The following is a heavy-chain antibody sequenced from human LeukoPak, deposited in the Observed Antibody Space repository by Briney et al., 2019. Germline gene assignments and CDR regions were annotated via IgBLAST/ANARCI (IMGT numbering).Heavy chain of an antibody. CDR3: ARDEIYGGYGLGYHAMDV. CDR2: ISSSGRTI. J-gene: IGHJ6*02. CDR1: RFTLSDYY. V-gene: IGHV3-11*01. D-gene: IGHD4-17*01. Sequence: PRGCLRLSCSVSRFTLSDYYIGSGRQAGGKGMGWVSYISSSGRTITYASCVKGRFTISRHNARHSVYLELNSLRAGRTAVYYCARDEIYGGYGLGYHAMDVWGQGTTVTVSS.